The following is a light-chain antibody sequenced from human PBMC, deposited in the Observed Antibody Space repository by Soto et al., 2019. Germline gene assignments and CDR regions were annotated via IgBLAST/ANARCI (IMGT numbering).Light chain of an antibody. CDR2: KAS. CDR3: QQYNSYSGFT. CDR1: QSISSW. J-gene: IGKJ3*01. Sequence: DIQMTQSPSTLSASVGDRVTITCRASQSISSWLAWYQQKPGKAPKLLIYKASSLESGVPSRFSGSGSGTEFTLPISTLQSDDFANYYCQQYNSYSGFTFGPGTKVDIK. V-gene: IGKV1-5*03.